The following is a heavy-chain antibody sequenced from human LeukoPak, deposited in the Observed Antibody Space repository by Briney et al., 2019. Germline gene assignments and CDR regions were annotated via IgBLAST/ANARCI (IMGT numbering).Heavy chain of an antibody. V-gene: IGHV4-34*01. D-gene: IGHD6-6*01. CDR1: GGSISSYY. CDR2: INHSGST. J-gene: IGHJ4*02. CDR3: ARFQLGSDY. Sequence: SETLSLTCTVSGGSISSYYWSWIRQPPGKGLEWIGEINHSGSTNYNPSLKSRVTISVDTSKNQFSLKLSSVTAADTAVYYCARFQLGSDYWGQGTLVTVSS.